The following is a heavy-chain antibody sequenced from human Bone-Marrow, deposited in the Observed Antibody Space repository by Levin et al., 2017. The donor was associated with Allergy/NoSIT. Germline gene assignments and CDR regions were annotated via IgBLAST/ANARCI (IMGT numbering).Heavy chain of an antibody. D-gene: IGHD2-15*01. CDR3: ARSKMRCSGGSCYSGFDS. CDR2: ISGSGTTT. CDR1: GFTFYNYA. J-gene: IGHJ4*02. V-gene: IGHV3-23*01. Sequence: GGSLRLSCAASGFTFYNYAIHWVRQAPGRGPEWVSGISGSGTTTDYADSVKGRFTISRDNSKNTVYMEMNSLRVDDTALYYCARSKMRCSGGSCYSGFDSWGQGTQVTVSS.